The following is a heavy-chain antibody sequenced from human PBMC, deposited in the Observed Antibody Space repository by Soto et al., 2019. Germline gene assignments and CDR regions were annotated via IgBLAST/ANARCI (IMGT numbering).Heavy chain of an antibody. Sequence: GGSLRLSCAASGFTFSNFWMSWARQAPGKGLEWVANIKGDGSQKSYGDSVKGRFTISRDNAENSLHLQMDSLRAEDTAVYYCARDAAYFDGTLWYDGYDVWGRGTMVTVSS. CDR1: GFTFSNFW. D-gene: IGHD3-10*01. V-gene: IGHV3-7*01. J-gene: IGHJ3*01. CDR2: IKGDGSQK. CDR3: ARDAAYFDGTLWYDGYDV.